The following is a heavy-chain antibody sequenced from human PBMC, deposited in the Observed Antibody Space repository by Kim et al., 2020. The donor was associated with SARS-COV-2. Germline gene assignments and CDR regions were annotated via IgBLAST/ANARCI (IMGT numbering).Heavy chain of an antibody. Sequence: GGSLRLSCAASGFTFSSYTMNWVRQAPGKGLEWVSSISSSSGYMYYADSVKGRFTISRDNAKNSLYLQMNSLRAEDRAVYYCARDLRGVIPSYYYGMDVWGQGTTVTVSS. V-gene: IGHV3-21*01. CDR1: GFTFSSYT. D-gene: IGHD3-10*01. CDR3: ARDLRGVIPSYYYGMDV. J-gene: IGHJ6*02. CDR2: ISSSSGYM.